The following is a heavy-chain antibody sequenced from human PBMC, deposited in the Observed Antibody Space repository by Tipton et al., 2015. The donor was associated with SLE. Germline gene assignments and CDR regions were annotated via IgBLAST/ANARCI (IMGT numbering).Heavy chain of an antibody. CDR2: LYGGGDT. D-gene: IGHD3-3*01. Sequence: SLRLSCAASGFDVSITYMSWVRQAPGKGLEWVSILYGGGDTYYADSVKGRFTISRDNSKNMLYLQMNSLRAEDTAVYYCAKSTDFWSGYKTGMDVWGQGTTVTVSS. CDR1: GFDVSITY. V-gene: IGHV3-53*01. CDR3: AKSTDFWSGYKTGMDV. J-gene: IGHJ6*02.